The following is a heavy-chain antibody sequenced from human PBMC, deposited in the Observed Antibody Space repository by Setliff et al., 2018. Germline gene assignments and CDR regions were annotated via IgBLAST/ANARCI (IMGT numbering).Heavy chain of an antibody. V-gene: IGHV3-7*01. J-gene: IGHJ3*02. CDR2: IKQDGSEK. D-gene: IGHD1-26*01. CDR1: GFTFSSYW. Sequence: GGSLRLSCAASGFTFSSYWMNWVRQAPGKGLEWVANIKQDGSEKYYVDSVKGRLTISRDNARDSLFLQMNTLRAEDTAVYYCAREVVGAPSAFDIWGQGTMVTVSS. CDR3: AREVVGAPSAFDI.